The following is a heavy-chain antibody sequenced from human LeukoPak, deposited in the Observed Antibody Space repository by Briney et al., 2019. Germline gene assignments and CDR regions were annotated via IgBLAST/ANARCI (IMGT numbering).Heavy chain of an antibody. CDR1: GYTFTSYG. CDR3: ARGLKWSGYNNWFDP. Sequence: ASVKVSCKASGYTFTSYGIRWVRQAPGQGLEWMGWISAYNGNTNYAQKLQGRVTMTTDTSTSTAYMELRSLRSDDTAVYYCARGLKWSGYNNWFDPWGQGTLVTVSS. D-gene: IGHD3-3*01. V-gene: IGHV1-18*01. CDR2: ISAYNGNT. J-gene: IGHJ5*02.